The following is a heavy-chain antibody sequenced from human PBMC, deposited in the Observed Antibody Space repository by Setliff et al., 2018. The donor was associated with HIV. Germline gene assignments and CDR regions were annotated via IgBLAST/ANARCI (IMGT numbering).Heavy chain of an antibody. J-gene: IGHJ4*02. CDR1: GFTFSNAW. Sequence: GGSLRLSCAASGFTFSNAWMSWVRQAPGKGLEWVGRIKSKTDGGTTDYAAPVKGRFTISRDDSKNTLYLQMNSLKTEDTAIYYCATFPTYYSHSSDYYWGQGTLVTVSS. CDR3: ATFPTYYSHSSDYY. CDR2: IKSKTDGGTT. D-gene: IGHD3-22*01. V-gene: IGHV3-15*01.